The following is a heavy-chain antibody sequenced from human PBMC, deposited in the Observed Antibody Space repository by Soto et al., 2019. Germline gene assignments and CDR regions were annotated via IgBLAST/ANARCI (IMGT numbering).Heavy chain of an antibody. Sequence: EHLVESGGGLVKPGGPLRLSCAASGFTFSTTWLNWVRQAPGKGLEWVGGIKRNADGATTDYAASVTGRFTISRDDSRNTLSLQMNSLKVEDTAVYFCTTDIYPQSFVDIYDIWGQGTRVTVSS. CDR1: GFTFSTTW. CDR3: TTDIYPQSFVDIYDI. J-gene: IGHJ3*02. CDR2: IKRNADGATT. D-gene: IGHD3-9*01. V-gene: IGHV3-15*07.